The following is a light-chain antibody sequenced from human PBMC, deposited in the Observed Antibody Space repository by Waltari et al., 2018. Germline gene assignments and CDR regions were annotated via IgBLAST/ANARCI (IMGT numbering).Light chain of an antibody. CDR1: QDISTW. CDR2: HAS. V-gene: IGKV1-12*01. Sequence: EIQMTQSPSSVSASVVDTVTISWRASQDISTWVAWYQQRPGRAPKLLIYHASSLQSGVPSRFSGSGSGTDFTLTISGLQPEDFGGYYCQQGDSFPPTFGLGTKVEV. CDR3: QQGDSFPPT. J-gene: IGKJ1*01.